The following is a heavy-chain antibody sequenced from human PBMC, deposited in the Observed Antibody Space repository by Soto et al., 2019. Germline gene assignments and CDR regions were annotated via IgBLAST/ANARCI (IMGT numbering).Heavy chain of an antibody. CDR1: GYSFTSYW. Sequence: PGESLKISCKGSGYSFTSYWISWVRQMPGKGLEWMGRIDPSDSYTNYSPSFQGHVTISADKSISTAHLQWSSLKASDTAMYYCARRDPPYCGGDCYYGMDVWGQGTTVTVSS. V-gene: IGHV5-10-1*01. CDR2: IDPSDSYT. J-gene: IGHJ6*02. CDR3: ARRDPPYCGGDCYYGMDV. D-gene: IGHD2-21*01.